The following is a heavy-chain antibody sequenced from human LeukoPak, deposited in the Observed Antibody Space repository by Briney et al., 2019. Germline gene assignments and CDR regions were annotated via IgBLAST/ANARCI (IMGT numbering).Heavy chain of an antibody. CDR2: ISSSSSYI. D-gene: IGHD3-10*01. CDR1: GFTFSSYS. V-gene: IGHV3-21*01. Sequence: GGSLRLSCAASGFTFSSYSMNWVRQAPGKGLEWVSSISSSSSYIYYADSVKGRFTISRDNAKNSLYLRMNSLRAEDTAVYYCARDQSGGRGDYWGQGTLVTVSS. CDR3: ARDQSGGRGDY. J-gene: IGHJ4*02.